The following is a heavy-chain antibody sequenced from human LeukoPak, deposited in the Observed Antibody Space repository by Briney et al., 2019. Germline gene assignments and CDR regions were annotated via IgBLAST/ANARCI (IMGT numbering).Heavy chain of an antibody. D-gene: IGHD3-10*01. CDR1: GDSISSGSYY. V-gene: IGHV4-61*02. J-gene: IGHJ4*02. CDR3: ARGRITMIRGIIISGYFDY. Sequence: SETLSLTCTVSGDSISSGSYYWSWIRQPAGEGLEWIGRIYSSGRTHYSPSLKSRVNMSADTSKNQFSLELTSVTAADTAVYYCARGRITMIRGIIISGYFDYWGQGALVTVSS. CDR2: IYSSGRT.